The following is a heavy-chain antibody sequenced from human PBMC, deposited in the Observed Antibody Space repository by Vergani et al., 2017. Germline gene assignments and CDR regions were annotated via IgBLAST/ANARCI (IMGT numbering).Heavy chain of an antibody. D-gene: IGHD5-18*01. CDR1: GYSFTNYW. Sequence: EVQLVQSGAEVKKPGESLKISCQISGYSFTNYWIGWVRQMPGKGLEWMGIIHPGDSDTRYSPSFQGQVTISVDKSISTAYLQWSSLKASDTAIYYCARRGTQREYFTLWGRGTLVTVSS. V-gene: IGHV5-51*01. CDR3: ARRGTQREYFTL. CDR2: IHPGDSDT. J-gene: IGHJ2*01.